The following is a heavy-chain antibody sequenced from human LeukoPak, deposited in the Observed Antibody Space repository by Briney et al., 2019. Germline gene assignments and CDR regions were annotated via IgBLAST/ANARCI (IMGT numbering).Heavy chain of an antibody. V-gene: IGHV3-30-3*01. D-gene: IGHD3-3*01. CDR2: ISYDGSNK. CDR3: ARGGLGRFLEWLMVL. CDR1: GFTFSSYA. J-gene: IGHJ4*02. Sequence: PGGSLRLSCAASGFTFSSYAMHWVRQAPGKGLEWVAVISYDGSNKYYAGSVKGRFTISRDNSKNTLYLQMNSLRAEDTAVYYCARGGLGRFLEWLMVLWGQGTLVTVSS.